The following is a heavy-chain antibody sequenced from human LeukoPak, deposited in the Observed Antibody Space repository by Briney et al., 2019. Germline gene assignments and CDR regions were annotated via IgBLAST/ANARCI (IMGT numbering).Heavy chain of an antibody. CDR3: AGVEIYCSGGSCYPYYYGMDV. D-gene: IGHD2-15*01. J-gene: IGHJ6*02. V-gene: IGHV1-69*13. CDR1: GGTFSSYA. Sequence: AASVKLSCKASGGTFSSYAISWVRQAPGPGLEWMGGIIPIFGAANYAQKFQGRVTITADESTSTAYMELSSLRSEDTAVYYCAGVEIYCSGGSCYPYYYGMDVGGQGTTVTVPS. CDR2: IIPIFGAA.